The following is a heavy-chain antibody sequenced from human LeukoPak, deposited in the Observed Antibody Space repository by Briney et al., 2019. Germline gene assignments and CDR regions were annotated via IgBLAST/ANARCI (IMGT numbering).Heavy chain of an antibody. D-gene: IGHD1-26*01. J-gene: IGHJ4*02. CDR2: ISSDGSTT. CDR3: AKDSGQLSRFDY. V-gene: IGHV3-74*01. Sequence: PGGSLRLSCAASGFTFSNYWMHWVRQAPGKGLIWVSRISSDGSTTTYADSVKGRFTISRDNAKNTLYLQMNSLRAEDTAVYYCAKDSGQLSRFDYWGQGTLVTVSS. CDR1: GFTFSNYW.